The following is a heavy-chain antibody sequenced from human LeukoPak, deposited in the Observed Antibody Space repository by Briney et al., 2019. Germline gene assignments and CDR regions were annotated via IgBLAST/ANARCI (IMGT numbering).Heavy chain of an antibody. Sequence: GGSLRLTCVASEFRFGGDWISWVRQAPGKWLEWVACIKQDGSEEYYVGSVRGRFTVSVDNGKNSLYLQMNSLRAEDTARYYCATLDSTKSVFWGRGTAVTVSS. D-gene: IGHD2-2*01. V-gene: IGHV3-7*01. CDR3: ATLDSTKSVF. CDR1: EFRFGGDW. CDR2: IKQDGSEE. J-gene: IGHJ1*01.